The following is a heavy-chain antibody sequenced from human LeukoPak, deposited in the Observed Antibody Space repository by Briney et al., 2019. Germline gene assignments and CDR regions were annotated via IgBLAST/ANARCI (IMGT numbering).Heavy chain of an antibody. Sequence: AGRSLRLSCAASGFNFTTYTLTWVRQAPGKRPEWLSSITAGEGATYYADSVRGRFTISKDYYTNTLYLQMSGLRAEDTAVYYCARDRSTDAISEFWGQGTLVAVSS. CDR1: GFNFTTYT. CDR2: ITAGEGAT. V-gene: IGHV3-23*01. D-gene: IGHD3-10*01. J-gene: IGHJ4*02. CDR3: ARDRSTDAISEF.